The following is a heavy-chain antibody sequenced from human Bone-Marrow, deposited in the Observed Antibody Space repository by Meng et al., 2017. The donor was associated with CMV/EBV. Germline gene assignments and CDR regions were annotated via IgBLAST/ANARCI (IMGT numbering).Heavy chain of an antibody. V-gene: IGHV3-7*01. CDR2: IKPDGSDT. CDR1: GFTFSRYW. CDR3: ARVFTREGSAFNAFDI. J-gene: IGHJ3*02. Sequence: GGSLRLSCAASGFTFSRYWMSWVRQAPGKGLEWVANIKPDGSDTDYLDSVKGRFAISRDNARNSLYLNLDSLRAQDTAVYYCARVFTREGSAFNAFDIWGQGKVVTV. D-gene: IGHD2-15*01.